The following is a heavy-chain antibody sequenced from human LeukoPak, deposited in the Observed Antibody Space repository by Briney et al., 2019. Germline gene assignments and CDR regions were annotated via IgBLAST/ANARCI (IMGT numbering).Heavy chain of an antibody. Sequence: PSETLSLTCTVSGGSISSSSYYWGWIRQPPGTGLEWIGSIYYSGSTYYNPSLKSRVTISVDTSKNQFSLKLSSVTAADTAVYYCARHGVGAARRTYYYYYGMDVWGQGTTVTVSS. D-gene: IGHD2-15*01. CDR3: ARHGVGAARRTYYYYYGMDV. V-gene: IGHV4-39*01. J-gene: IGHJ6*02. CDR1: GGSISSSSYY. CDR2: IYYSGST.